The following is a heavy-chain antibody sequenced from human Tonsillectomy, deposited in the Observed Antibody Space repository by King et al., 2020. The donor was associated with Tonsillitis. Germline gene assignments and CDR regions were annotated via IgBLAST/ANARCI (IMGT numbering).Heavy chain of an antibody. D-gene: IGHD3-22*01. CDR2: IYPGDSNT. CDR1: GYSFPNYW. CDR3: ARLGNYYDSSGYFNWFDP. Sequence: QLVQSGAEVKKPGESLKISCKSSGYSFPNYWIGWVRQMPGKGLEWMGIIYPGDSNTRYSPSFQGQVTISADKSISTAYLQWSSLKASDTAMYYCARLGNYYDSSGYFNWFDPWGQGPLVTVSS. V-gene: IGHV5-51*01. J-gene: IGHJ5*02.